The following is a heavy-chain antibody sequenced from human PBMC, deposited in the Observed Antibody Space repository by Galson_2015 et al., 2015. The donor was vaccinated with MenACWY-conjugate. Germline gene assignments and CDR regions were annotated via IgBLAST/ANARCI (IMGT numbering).Heavy chain of an antibody. CDR1: EFSFSDYA. Sequence: SLRISCAASEFSFSDYAMNWVRQAPGKGLEWVATISGECGTTYYGDSVKGRCTISRDNRKDKRVLQMNSLRGEDKAIYYCPKGPLRYSSGWYYFDYWGQGTLVTVSS. CDR2: ISGECGTT. J-gene: IGHJ4*02. CDR3: PKGPLRYSSGWYYFDY. D-gene: IGHD6-19*01. V-gene: IGHV3-23*02.